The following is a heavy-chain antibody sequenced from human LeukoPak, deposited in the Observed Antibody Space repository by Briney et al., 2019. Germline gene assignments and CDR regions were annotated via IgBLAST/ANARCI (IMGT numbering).Heavy chain of an antibody. Sequence: PGGSLRLSCAASGFTFSSYWMSWVRQAPGRGLEWVANIKQDGSGQYYADSVKGRFTIPRDNAKNSLYLQMNSLRAEDSAVYYCARGPYFDYWGQGTLVTVSS. V-gene: IGHV3-7*01. CDR2: IKQDGSGQ. J-gene: IGHJ4*02. CDR3: ARGPYFDY. CDR1: GFTFSSYW.